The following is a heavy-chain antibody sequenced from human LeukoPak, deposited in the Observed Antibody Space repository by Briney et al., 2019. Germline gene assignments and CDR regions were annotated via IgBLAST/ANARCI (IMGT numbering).Heavy chain of an antibody. CDR2: MNPNSGNT. CDR1: GYTFTSYD. V-gene: IGHV1-8*01. J-gene: IGHJ4*02. Sequence: ASVKVSCKASGYTFTSYDINWVRQATGQGLEWMGWMNPNSGNTGYAQKFQGRVTMTRNTSISTAYMELSSLRSEDTVVYYCARGRKVRGVIISTGLDFDYWGQGTLVTVFS. CDR3: ARGRKVRGVIISTGLDFDY. D-gene: IGHD3-10*01.